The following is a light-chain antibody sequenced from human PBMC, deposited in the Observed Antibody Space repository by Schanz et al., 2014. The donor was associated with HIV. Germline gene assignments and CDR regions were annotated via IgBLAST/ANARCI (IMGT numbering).Light chain of an antibody. Sequence: QSVLTQPPSASGTPGQRVTISCSGTSSNIEVNPVDWYQQHPDKAPQLLIYEVNMRPSGVPDRFSGSKSGNTASLTVSGLQAEDEADYYCVSYTGTNNPVFGGGTKLTVL. CDR2: EVN. CDR3: VSYTGTNNPV. J-gene: IGLJ2*01. V-gene: IGLV2-8*01. CDR1: SSNIEVNP.